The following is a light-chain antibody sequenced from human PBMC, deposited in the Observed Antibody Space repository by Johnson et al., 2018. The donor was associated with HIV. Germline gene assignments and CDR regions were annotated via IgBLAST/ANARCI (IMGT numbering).Light chain of an antibody. CDR3: GTWDGSLSAGAV. CDR1: RSNVGDNF. CDR2: ENN. Sequence: QSLLTQPPSVSAAPEQKVTISCSGSRSNVGDNFVSWYQQLPGTAPKLLIYENNKRPSGIPDRFSGSKSGTSATLDITGLQTGDEADYYCGTWDGSLSAGAVFGTGTKVTVL. J-gene: IGLJ1*01. V-gene: IGLV1-51*02.